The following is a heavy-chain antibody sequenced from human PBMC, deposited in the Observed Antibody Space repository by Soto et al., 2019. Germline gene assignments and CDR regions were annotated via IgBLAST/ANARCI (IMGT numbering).Heavy chain of an antibody. CDR3: TAGKLYPSLDFDY. CDR2: IRSKAYSGTT. D-gene: IGHD2-8*01. Sequence: PGGSLRLSCTASGFTFGDYAMSWVRQAPGKGLEWVGFIRSKAYSGTTEYAASVKGRFTISRDDSKSIAYLQMNSLKTEDTAVYYCTAGKLYPSLDFDYWGQGTLVTVSS. J-gene: IGHJ4*02. V-gene: IGHV3-49*04. CDR1: GFTFGDYA.